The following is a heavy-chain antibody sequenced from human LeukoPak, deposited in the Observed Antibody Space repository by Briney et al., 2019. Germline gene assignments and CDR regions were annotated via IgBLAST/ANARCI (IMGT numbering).Heavy chain of an antibody. J-gene: IGHJ6*02. CDR3: ARGRKWEPYGMDV. CDR1: GYTFTGYY. CDR2: INPNRGGT. V-gene: IGHV1-2*02. D-gene: IGHD1-26*01. Sequence: ASVKVSCKASGYTFTGYYMHWVRQAPGQGLERMGWINPNRGGTNYAQKFQGRVTMTRDTSISTAYMELSRLRSDDTAVYYCARGRKWEPYGMDVWGQGTTVTVSS.